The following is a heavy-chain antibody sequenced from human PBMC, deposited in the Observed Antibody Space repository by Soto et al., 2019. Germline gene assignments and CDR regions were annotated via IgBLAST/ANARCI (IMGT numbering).Heavy chain of an antibody. D-gene: IGHD1-26*01. CDR2: ISGSGDTT. J-gene: IGHJ4*02. Sequence: PGGSLRLSCAVSGITFSSYALSWVRQAPGKGLEWVSAISGSGDTTYYADSVKGRFTISRDNAKNTLYLQMNSLRPEDTAVLYCAKESVRDLVGELDYWGQGTLVTVSS. CDR1: GITFSSYA. CDR3: AKESVRDLVGELDY. V-gene: IGHV3-23*01.